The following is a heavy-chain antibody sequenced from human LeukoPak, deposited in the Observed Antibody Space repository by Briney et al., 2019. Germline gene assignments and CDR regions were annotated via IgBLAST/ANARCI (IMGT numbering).Heavy chain of an antibody. CDR1: GYSISSGYY. Sequence: SETLSLTCTVSGYSISSGYYWGWIRQPPGKGLEWIGSIYHSGNTYYNPSPKSRVTISVDTSKNHFSLKLSSVTAADTAVYYCARDETYTSDWQSNHYYYYMDVWGKGTTVTVSS. CDR2: IYHSGNT. CDR3: ARDETYTSDWQSNHYYYYMDV. J-gene: IGHJ6*03. D-gene: IGHD6-19*01. V-gene: IGHV4-38-2*02.